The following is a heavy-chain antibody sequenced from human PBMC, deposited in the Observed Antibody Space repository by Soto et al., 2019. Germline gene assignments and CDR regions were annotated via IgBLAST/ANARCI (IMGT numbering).Heavy chain of an antibody. CDR3: ARTRSAWSDFHYYSLDV. D-gene: IGHD1-26*01. Sequence: GGSLRLSCEASGFTFSGFDMHWVRQPTGKGLEWVSSIGTAGDTYYAVSVKGRFTISRDNSNSALYVQVNSLTGEDTAVYYCARTRSAWSDFHYYSLDVWGQGTTVTVSS. CDR2: IGTAGDT. J-gene: IGHJ6*02. CDR1: GFTFSGFD. V-gene: IGHV3-13*01.